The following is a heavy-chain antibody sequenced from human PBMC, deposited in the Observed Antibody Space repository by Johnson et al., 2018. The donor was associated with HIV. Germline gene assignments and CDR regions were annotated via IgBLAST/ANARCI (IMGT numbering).Heavy chain of an antibody. CDR2: IYSGGST. CDR3: ARDASYYGSANDAFDI. Sequence: VQLVESGGGLVQPGGSLRLSCAASGFTVSSNYMSWVRQAPGKGLEWVSVIYSGGSTYYADSVKGRFTIPRDNSKNTLYLQMNSLRAEDTAVYYCARDASYYGSANDAFDIWGQGTMVTVSS. D-gene: IGHD3-10*01. J-gene: IGHJ3*02. CDR1: GFTVSSNY. V-gene: IGHV3-66*01.